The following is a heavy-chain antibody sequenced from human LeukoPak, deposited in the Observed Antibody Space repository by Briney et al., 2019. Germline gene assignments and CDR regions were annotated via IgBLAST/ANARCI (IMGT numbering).Heavy chain of an antibody. J-gene: IGHJ4*02. D-gene: IGHD2-2*01. Sequence: GASVKASCKASGYTFTSYDINWVRQAPGQGLEWMGWINPNSGGTNYAQKFQGRVTMTRDTSISTAYMELSRLRSDDTAVYYCARALTWQYQLLLSYWGQGTLVTVSS. CDR1: GYTFTSYD. CDR3: ARALTWQYQLLLSY. V-gene: IGHV1-2*02. CDR2: INPNSGGT.